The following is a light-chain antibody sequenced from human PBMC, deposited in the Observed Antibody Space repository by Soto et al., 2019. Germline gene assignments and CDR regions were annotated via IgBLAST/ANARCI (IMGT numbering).Light chain of an antibody. CDR2: AAS. J-gene: IGKJ1*01. V-gene: IGKV1-39*01. CDR3: QQYHSYRT. Sequence: TQITQSPSSLSASNGDRVTITCRTSQSISGYLNWYRHKPGKAPTLLIYAASTLQSGVPSRFSGSGSGTDFTLTISSLQSDDFATYYCQQYHSYRTFGQGAKADNK. CDR1: QSISGY.